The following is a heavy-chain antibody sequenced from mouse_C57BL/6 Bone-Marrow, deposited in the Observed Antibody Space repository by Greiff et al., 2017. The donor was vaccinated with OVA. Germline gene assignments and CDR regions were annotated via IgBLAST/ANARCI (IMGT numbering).Heavy chain of an antibody. V-gene: IGHV4-1*01. CDR1: GIDFSRYW. CDR2: INPDSSTI. CDR3: SRLGYAMDY. J-gene: IGHJ4*01. Sequence: EVQLVESGGGLVQPGGSLKLSCAASGIDFSRYWMSWVRRAPGKGLEWIGDINPDSSTIDYEPFVEDNFIIFRDNANNTLYLQLNKVRSEDTALYYCSRLGYAMDYWGQGTSVTVSS.